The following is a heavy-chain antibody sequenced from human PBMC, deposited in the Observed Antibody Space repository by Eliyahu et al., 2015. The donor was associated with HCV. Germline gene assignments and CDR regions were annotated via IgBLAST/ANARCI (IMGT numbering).Heavy chain of an antibody. V-gene: IGHV3-48*01. D-gene: IGHD2/OR15-2a*01. Sequence: RPASSCVLEWVSYISSSTINIDYADSVKGRFTISRDNAENSLYLQMNSLRAEDTAVYYCARDVNAFDIWGQGTMVTVSS. CDR2: ISSSTINI. J-gene: IGHJ3*02. CDR3: ARDVNAFDI.